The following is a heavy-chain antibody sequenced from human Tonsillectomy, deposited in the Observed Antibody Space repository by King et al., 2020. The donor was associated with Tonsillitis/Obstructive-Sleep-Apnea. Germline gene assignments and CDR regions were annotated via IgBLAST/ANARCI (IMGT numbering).Heavy chain of an antibody. CDR1: GYTFTSFG. CDR3: AGWGLIYGALRYFDY. CDR2: ISAYNGNT. Sequence: QLVQSGAEVKKPGASVKVSCKTSGYTFTSFGISWVRQAPGQGLEWMGWISAYNGNTNYAQKLQGRVTMTTDTSTSTAYMELRSLRSDDPAVYYCAGWGLIYGALRYFDYWGQGPLITVSS. V-gene: IGHV1-18*01. D-gene: IGHD3-16*02. J-gene: IGHJ4*02.